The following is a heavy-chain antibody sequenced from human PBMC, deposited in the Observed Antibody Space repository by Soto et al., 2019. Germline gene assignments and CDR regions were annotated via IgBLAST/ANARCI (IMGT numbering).Heavy chain of an antibody. J-gene: IGHJ4*02. CDR3: ARDLTAADY. CDR1: GYTFTSYY. CDR2: INPSGGST. D-gene: IGHD2-21*02. V-gene: IGHV1-46*01. Sequence: QVQLMQSGAEVKKPGASVTISCKASGYTFTSYYIHWVRQAPRQGLEWMAIINPSGGSTNYAQKFQGRVTVTRDTSKSTVNMELSRLSSEDTAVYYGARDLTAADYWGQGTLVTVSS.